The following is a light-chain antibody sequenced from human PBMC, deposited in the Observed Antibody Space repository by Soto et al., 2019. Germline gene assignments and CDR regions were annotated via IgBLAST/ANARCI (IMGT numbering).Light chain of an antibody. Sequence: EIVLTQSPATLSLPPGERATLSCRASQSVSSYLAWYQQKPGQAPRLLIYDASNRATGIPARFSGSGSGTDVTLTISSLEPEDFAVYYWQQRSNWPRYTFGQGTKLEIK. V-gene: IGKV3-11*01. CDR1: QSVSSY. J-gene: IGKJ2*01. CDR2: DAS. CDR3: QQRSNWPRYT.